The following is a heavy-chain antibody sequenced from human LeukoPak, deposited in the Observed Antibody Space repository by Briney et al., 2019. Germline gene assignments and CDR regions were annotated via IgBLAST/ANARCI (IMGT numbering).Heavy chain of an antibody. CDR1: GGSINSGSHY. J-gene: IGHJ4*02. CDR2: IYNSGSA. CDR3: ARAYSPLDYFDY. Sequence: PSQTLSLTCTVSGGSINSGSHYWSWIRQPAGKGLAWIGRIYNSGSANYNPSLKSRVTISVDTSKNQFSLKLNSVTAADTVVYYCARAYSPLDYFDYWGQGTLVTVSS. V-gene: IGHV4-61*02. D-gene: IGHD5-12*01.